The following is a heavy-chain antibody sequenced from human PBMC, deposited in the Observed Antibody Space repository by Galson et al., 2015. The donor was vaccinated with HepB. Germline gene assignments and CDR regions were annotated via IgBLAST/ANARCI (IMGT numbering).Heavy chain of an antibody. CDR2: INAGNGNT. CDR3: AREGSGYSSSWYAY. D-gene: IGHD6-13*01. J-gene: IGHJ4*02. CDR1: GYTFTSYA. Sequence: SVKVSCKASGYTFTSYAMHWVRQAPGQRLEWMGWINAGNGNTKYSQKFQGRVTTTRDTSASTAYMELSSLRSEDTAVYYCAREGSGYSSSWYAYWGQGTLVTVSS. V-gene: IGHV1-3*01.